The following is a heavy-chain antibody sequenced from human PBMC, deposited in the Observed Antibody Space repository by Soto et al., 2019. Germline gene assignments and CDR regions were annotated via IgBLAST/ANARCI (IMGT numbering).Heavy chain of an antibody. D-gene: IGHD4-17*01. V-gene: IGHV3-23*01. CDR3: AKGTGPHGDYGSGYFDY. Sequence: EVQLLESGGGLVQPGGSLRLSCAASGFTFSSYAMSWVRQAPGKGLEWVSAISGSGGSTYYADSVKGRFTISRDNSKNTLYLQMNSLRAEDTAVYYCAKGTGPHGDYGSGYFDYWGQGILVTVSS. CDR2: ISGSGGST. CDR1: GFTFSSYA. J-gene: IGHJ4*02.